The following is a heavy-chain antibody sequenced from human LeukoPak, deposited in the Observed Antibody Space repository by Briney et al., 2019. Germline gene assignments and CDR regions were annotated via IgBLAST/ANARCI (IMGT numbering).Heavy chain of an antibody. CDR3: ARDLSALRYFVGPENFQQ. Sequence: SVKVSCKASGYTFTSYGISWVRQATAQGREWMGLISAYNRNTNYAQTLQGRVTMTTDTSTSTAYMELRSLRSDDTAVYYCARDLSALRYFVGPENFQQWGQGTLVTVSS. J-gene: IGHJ1*01. D-gene: IGHD3-9*01. V-gene: IGHV1-18*01. CDR2: ISAYNRNT. CDR1: GYTFTSYG.